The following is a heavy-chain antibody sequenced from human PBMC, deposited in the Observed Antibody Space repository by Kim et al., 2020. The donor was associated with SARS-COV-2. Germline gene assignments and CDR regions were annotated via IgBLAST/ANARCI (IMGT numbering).Heavy chain of an antibody. V-gene: IGHV1-2*05. J-gene: IGHJ2*01. Sequence: ASVKVSCEASGHTFTGSYIHWMRQVPGQGLAWMGRVNTNSGGTNYPQKFQGRVTMTRDTSTRTAYMELSRLTSDDAGVYYCARSDITLAGRWFLDVWGRGTLVTVSS. CDR3: ARSDITLAGRWFLDV. D-gene: IGHD6-19*01. CDR2: VNTNSGGT. CDR1: GHTFTGSY.